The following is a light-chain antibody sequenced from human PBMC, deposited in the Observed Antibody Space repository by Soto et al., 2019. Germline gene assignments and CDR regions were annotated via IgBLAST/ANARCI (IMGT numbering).Light chain of an antibody. CDR3: QQYITLPHT. V-gene: IGKV3-20*01. Sequence: ENVLTPSPGTLSLSPGERATLSCRASQSVSNNFFAWYQQRPGQAPRLRIYDISNRATGIPDRFSGSGSGTDFTLTISRLEPEDFVVYYCQQYITLPHTFGQGTKLEVK. J-gene: IGKJ2*01. CDR2: DIS. CDR1: QSVSNNF.